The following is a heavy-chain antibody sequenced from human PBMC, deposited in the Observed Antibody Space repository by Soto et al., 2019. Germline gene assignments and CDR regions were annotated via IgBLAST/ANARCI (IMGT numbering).Heavy chain of an antibody. V-gene: IGHV1-18*04. CDR1: GYTFTSYG. CDR2: ISAYNGNT. J-gene: IGHJ6*02. CDR3: ARDGARYNMVVVVAATPDYYCCGTDV. Sequence: ASVKVSCKASGYTFTSYGISWVRQAPGQGLEWMGWISAYNGNTNYAQKLQGRVTMTTDTSTSTAYMELRSLRSDDTAVYYCARDGARYNMVVVVAATPDYYCCGTDVWGQGTTVTVSS. D-gene: IGHD2-15*01.